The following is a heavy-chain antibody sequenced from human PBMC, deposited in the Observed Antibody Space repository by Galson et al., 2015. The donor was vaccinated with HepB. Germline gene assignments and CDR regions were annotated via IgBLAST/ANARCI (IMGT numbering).Heavy chain of an antibody. Sequence: SLRLSCAASGFTFSNAWMSWVRQAPGKGLEWVGRIKSKTDGGTTDYAAPVKGRFTISRDDSKNTLYLQMNSLKTEDTAVYYCTTDRVVRFLEWLFSNWGQGTLVTVSS. D-gene: IGHD3-3*01. V-gene: IGHV3-15*01. CDR3: TTDRVVRFLEWLFSN. CDR2: IKSKTDGGTT. J-gene: IGHJ4*02. CDR1: GFTFSNAW.